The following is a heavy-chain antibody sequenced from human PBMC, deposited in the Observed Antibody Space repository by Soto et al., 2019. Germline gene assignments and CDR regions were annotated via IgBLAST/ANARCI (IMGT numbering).Heavy chain of an antibody. CDR1: SDSISSYY. V-gene: IGHV4-59*01. D-gene: IGHD6-13*01. CDR3: ARGTSWQLPFDY. J-gene: IGHJ4*02. CDR2: ISYSGST. Sequence: LSLTCTVSSDSISSYYWSWIRQPPGKRLEWIGYISYSGSTDYNPSLKSRVTISGDTSKNQFSLKVSSVTAADTAVHYCARGTSWQLPFDYWGQGTLVTVSS.